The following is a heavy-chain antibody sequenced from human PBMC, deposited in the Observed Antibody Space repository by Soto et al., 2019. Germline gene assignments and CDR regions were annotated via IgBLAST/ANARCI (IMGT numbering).Heavy chain of an antibody. D-gene: IGHD4-4*01. Sequence: SETLSLTCTVSGGSISSGGYYWSWIRQHPGKGLEWIGYIYYSGSTYYNPSLKSRVTISVDTSKNQFSLKLSSVTAADTAVYYCARAGGNSNYFYYGMDVWGQGTTVTVSS. CDR3: ARAGGNSNYFYYGMDV. V-gene: IGHV4-31*03. J-gene: IGHJ6*02. CDR2: IYYSGST. CDR1: GGSISSGGYY.